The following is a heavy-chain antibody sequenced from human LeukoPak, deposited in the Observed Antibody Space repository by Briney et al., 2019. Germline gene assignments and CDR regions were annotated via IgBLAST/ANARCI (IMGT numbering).Heavy chain of an antibody. J-gene: IGHJ4*02. CDR1: GGSISSYY. Sequence: SETLSLTCTVSGGSISSYYWGWIRQPAGKGLEWIGRIYTSGSTNYNPSLKSRVTISVDTSKNQFSLKLSSVTAADTAVYYCARGGYNYGYIYWGQGTLVTVSS. D-gene: IGHD5-18*01. V-gene: IGHV4-4*07. CDR2: IYTSGST. CDR3: ARGGYNYGYIY.